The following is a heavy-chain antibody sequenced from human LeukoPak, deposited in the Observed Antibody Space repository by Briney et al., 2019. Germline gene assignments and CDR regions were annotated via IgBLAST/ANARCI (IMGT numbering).Heavy chain of an antibody. J-gene: IGHJ4*02. CDR2: VAGSDGTT. D-gene: IGHD3-22*01. CDR3: AKDLRSSVYSPIDF. V-gene: IGHV3-23*01. Sequence: PGGSLRLSCAASGFSFSNYVMSLVRQAPGKGLEWVSSVAGSDGTTYYTDSVQGRFTISRDNSRDTLYLQMNSLRAEDTAVYYCAKDLRSSVYSPIDFWGQGTLVTVS. CDR1: GFSFSNYV.